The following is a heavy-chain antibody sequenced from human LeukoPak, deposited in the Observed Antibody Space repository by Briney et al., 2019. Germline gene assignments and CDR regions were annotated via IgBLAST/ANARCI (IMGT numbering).Heavy chain of an antibody. D-gene: IGHD3-10*02. CDR3: AELGITMIGGV. V-gene: IGHV3-23*01. CDR1: GFTFSSYG. Sequence: PGGSLRLSCAASGFTFSSYGMSWVRQAPGKGLEWVSAISGSGGSTYYADSVKGRFTISRDNAKNSLYLQMDSLRAEDTAVYYCAELGITMIGGVWGKGTTVTISS. CDR2: ISGSGGST. J-gene: IGHJ6*04.